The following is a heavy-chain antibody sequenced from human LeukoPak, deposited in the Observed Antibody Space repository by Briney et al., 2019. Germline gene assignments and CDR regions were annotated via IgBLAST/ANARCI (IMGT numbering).Heavy chain of an antibody. V-gene: IGHV1-18*01. D-gene: IGHD5-24*01. Sequence: ASVKVSCKASGYTFTSYGISWVRQAPGQGLEXXXWISAYNGNTNYAQKLQGRVTMTTDTSTSTAYMELRSLRSDDTAVYYCARDGGVREGYGMDVWGQGTTVTVSS. CDR1: GYTFTSYG. CDR2: ISAYNGNT. J-gene: IGHJ6*02. CDR3: ARDGGVREGYGMDV.